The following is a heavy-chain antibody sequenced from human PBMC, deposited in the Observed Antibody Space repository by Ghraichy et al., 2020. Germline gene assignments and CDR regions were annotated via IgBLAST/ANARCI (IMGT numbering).Heavy chain of an antibody. CDR3: ARVEMGTVVDS. CDR2: ISYSGTT. Sequence: SETLSLTCTVSGASISSIVHYWAWIRQPPGKGLEWMGSISYSGTTYYSPPLKSRVTISINTSKSQFSLSLSSVTAADTAVYSCARVEMGTVVDSWGQGTLVTVSS. V-gene: IGHV4-39*01. CDR1: GASISSIVHY. J-gene: IGHJ4*02. D-gene: IGHD5-24*01.